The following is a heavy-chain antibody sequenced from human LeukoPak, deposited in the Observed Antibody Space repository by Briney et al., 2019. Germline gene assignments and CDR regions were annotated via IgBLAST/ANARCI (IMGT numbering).Heavy chain of an antibody. J-gene: IGHJ2*01. D-gene: IGHD1-26*01. CDR3: AKGGGYWYFDL. CDR1: GGSISSYY. CDR2: IYYSGST. V-gene: IGHV4-59*01. Sequence: PSETLSLTCTVSGGSISSYYWSWIRQPPGKGLEWIGYIYYSGSTNYNPSLKSRVTISVDTSKNQFPLKLSSVTAADTAVYYCAKGGGYWYFDLWGRGTLVTVSS.